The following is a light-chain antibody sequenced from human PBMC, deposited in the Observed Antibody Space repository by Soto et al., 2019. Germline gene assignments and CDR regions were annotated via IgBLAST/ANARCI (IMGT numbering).Light chain of an antibody. CDR1: SSDVGGYNY. V-gene: IGLV2-8*01. Sequence: QSALTQPPSASGSPGQSVTISCTGTSSDVGGYNYVSWYQQHPGKAPKLMIYEVSKRPSGVPDRFSGSNSGNAASLTVSGLQAEDEDDYYCSSYAGSTMGVFGGGTKVTV. CDR3: SSYAGSTMGV. CDR2: EVS. J-gene: IGLJ3*02.